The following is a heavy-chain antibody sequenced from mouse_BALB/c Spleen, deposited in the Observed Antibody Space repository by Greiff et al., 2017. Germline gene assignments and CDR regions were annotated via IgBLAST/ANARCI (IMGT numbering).Heavy chain of an antibody. CDR2: ISSGGST. Sequence: EVMLVESGGGLVKPGGSLKLSCAASGFTFSSYAMSWVRQTPEKRLEWVASISSGGSTYYPDSVKGRFTISRDNARNILYLQMSSLRSEDTAMYYCARGGTTVVDEAWFAYWGQGTRVTVSA. CDR1: GFTFSSYA. CDR3: ARGGTTVVDEAWFAY. J-gene: IGHJ3*01. V-gene: IGHV5-6-5*01. D-gene: IGHD1-1*01.